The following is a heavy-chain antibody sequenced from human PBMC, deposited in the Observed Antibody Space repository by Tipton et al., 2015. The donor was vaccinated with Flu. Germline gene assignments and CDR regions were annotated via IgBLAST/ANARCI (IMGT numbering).Heavy chain of an antibody. CDR3: ARGLGVVVAVAFDI. CDR1: GGSFSGYY. J-gene: IGHJ3*02. Sequence: TLSLTCAVYGGSFSGYYWSWIRQPPGKGLKWIGEINHSGSTNYNPSLKSRVTISVDTSKNQFSLKLSSVTAADTAVYYCARGLGVVVAVAFDIWGQGTMVTVAS. CDR2: INHSGST. D-gene: IGHD2-15*01. V-gene: IGHV4-34*01.